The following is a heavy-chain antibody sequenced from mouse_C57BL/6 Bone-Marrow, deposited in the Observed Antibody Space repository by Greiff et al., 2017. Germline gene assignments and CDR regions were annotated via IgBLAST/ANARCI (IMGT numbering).Heavy chain of an antibody. J-gene: IGHJ1*03. CDR3: ARKDYYGSTPDV. V-gene: IGHV1-64*01. CDR1: GYTFTSYW. D-gene: IGHD1-1*01. CDR2: IHPNSGST. Sequence: QVQLQQPGAELVKPGASVKLSCKASGYTFTSYWMHWVKQRPGQGPEWIGMIHPNSGSTNYNEKFKSKATLTVDKSSSTAYMQLSSLTSEDAAVYYCARKDYYGSTPDVWGTGTTVTVSS.